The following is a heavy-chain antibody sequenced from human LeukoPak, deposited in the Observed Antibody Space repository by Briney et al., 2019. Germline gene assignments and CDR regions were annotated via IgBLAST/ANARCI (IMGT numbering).Heavy chain of an antibody. CDR2: IYYSGSP. V-gene: IGHV4-39*07. CDR3: ARDNSVEVSTMIIFDY. Sequence: SETLSLTCAVSGASISGSGYYWGWIRQPPGKGLEWIGSIYYSGSPYYNPPLKSRVTISVDTSKNQFSLKLSYVTAADTAVYYCARDNSVEVSTMIIFDYWGQGTLVTVSS. D-gene: IGHD3-16*01. CDR1: GASISGSGYY. J-gene: IGHJ4*02.